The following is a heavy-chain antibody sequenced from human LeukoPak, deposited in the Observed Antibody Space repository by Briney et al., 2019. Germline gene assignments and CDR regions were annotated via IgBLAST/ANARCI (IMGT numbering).Heavy chain of an antibody. J-gene: IGHJ4*02. V-gene: IGHV3-48*03. CDR1: GFTFSSFE. Sequence: GGSLRLSCAASGFTFSSFEMNWVRQAPGKGLEWVSYISSSGRTIYYADSVQGRFTISRDNAKNSLYLQMNSLRAEDTAVYYCARASTTVPNLLDHWGRGTLVTVSS. D-gene: IGHD4-17*01. CDR3: ARASTTVPNLLDH. CDR2: ISSSGRTI.